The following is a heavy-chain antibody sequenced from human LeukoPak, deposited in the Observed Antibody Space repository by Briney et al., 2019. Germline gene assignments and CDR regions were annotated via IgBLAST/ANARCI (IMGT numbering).Heavy chain of an antibody. CDR3: GGAVAGTGWASDI. CDR2: ISGSGGST. Sequence: GGSLRLSCAASGFTFSSYAMSWVRQAPGKGLEWVSAISGSGGSTYYADSVKGRFTISRDNAKNSLFLQMNSLRAEDTAVYYCGGAVAGTGWASDIWGQGTMVTVSS. CDR1: GFTFSSYA. D-gene: IGHD6-19*01. J-gene: IGHJ3*02. V-gene: IGHV3-23*01.